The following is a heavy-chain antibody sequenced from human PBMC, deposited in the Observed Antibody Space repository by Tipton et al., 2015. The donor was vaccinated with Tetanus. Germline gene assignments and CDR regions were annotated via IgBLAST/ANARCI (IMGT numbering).Heavy chain of an antibody. CDR1: GGSIINTTW. V-gene: IGHV4-4*01. CDR2: IFHSGTA. CDR3: AKSDGAQTRGGYPSLYFDS. J-gene: IGHJ4*02. D-gene: IGHD6-19*01. Sequence: TLSLTCTVSGGSIINTTWLTWVRQPPGKGLEWLGDIFHSGTAYYSPSLKSQLTISLDKSNNHLSLKMTSRTAADTAVYFCAKSDGAQTRGGYPSLYFDSWGQGTLVTVSS.